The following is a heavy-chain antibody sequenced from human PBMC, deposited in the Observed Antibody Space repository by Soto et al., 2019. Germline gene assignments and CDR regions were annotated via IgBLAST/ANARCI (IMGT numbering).Heavy chain of an antibody. Sequence: SETLSLTCAVSGGSISSSNWWSWVRQPPGKGLEWIGEIYHSGSTNYNPSLKSRVTISVDKSKKQFSLKLSSVTAADTAVYYCARDKGGAWLKGSGLDVWGQGTTVTVSS. CDR1: GGSISSSNW. CDR3: ARDKGGAWLKGSGLDV. V-gene: IGHV4-4*02. J-gene: IGHJ6*02. CDR2: IYHSGST. D-gene: IGHD6-19*01.